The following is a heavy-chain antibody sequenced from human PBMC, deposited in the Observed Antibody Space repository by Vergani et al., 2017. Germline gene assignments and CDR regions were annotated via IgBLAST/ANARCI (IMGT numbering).Heavy chain of an antibody. CDR2: ISYDGSNK. CDR1: GFTVSSNY. Sequence: VQLVETGGGLIQPGGSLRLSCAASGFTVSSNYMSWVRQAPGKGLEWVAVISYDGSNKYYADSVKGRFTISRDNSKNTLYLQMNSLRAEDTAVYYCARDRDSSSWSYAFDIWGQGTMVTVSS. CDR3: ARDRDSSSWSYAFDI. V-gene: IGHV3-30-3*01. D-gene: IGHD6-13*01. J-gene: IGHJ3*02.